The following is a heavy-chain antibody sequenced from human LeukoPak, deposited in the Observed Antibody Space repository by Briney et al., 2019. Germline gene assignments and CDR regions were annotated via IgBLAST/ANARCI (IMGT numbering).Heavy chain of an antibody. CDR3: ARDQEDDFDY. Sequence: GGSLRLSCAASGFTFSSYSMNWVRQAPGKGLEWVSSISSSSSYIYYADSVKGRFTISRDNAKNSLYLQMNSLRAEHTAVYYCARDQEDDFDYWGQGTLVTVSS. J-gene: IGHJ4*02. V-gene: IGHV3-21*01. CDR2: ISSSSSYI. CDR1: GFTFSSYS. D-gene: IGHD2-15*01.